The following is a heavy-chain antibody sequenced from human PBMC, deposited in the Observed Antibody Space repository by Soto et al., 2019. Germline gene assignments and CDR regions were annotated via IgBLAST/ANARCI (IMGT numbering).Heavy chain of an antibody. Sequence: GGSLRLSCAASGFTFSSYSMNWVRQAPGKGPEWVSHISVAGDTYYADSVKGRFTVTRDNSKNTLFLQMNGLRAEDTAVYYCAKSLKTATSFDYWGQGTLVTVSS. J-gene: IGHJ4*02. V-gene: IGHV3-23*01. CDR1: GFTFSSYS. CDR2: ISVAGDT. CDR3: AKSLKTATSFDY.